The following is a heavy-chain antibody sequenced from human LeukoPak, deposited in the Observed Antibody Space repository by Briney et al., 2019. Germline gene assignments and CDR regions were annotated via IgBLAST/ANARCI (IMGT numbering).Heavy chain of an antibody. CDR3: AELGITMIGGV. CDR2: ISPSGST. V-gene: IGHV3-23*01. D-gene: IGHD3-10*02. CDR1: GFTFRTYG. Sequence: GGSLRLSCAASGFTFRTYGMTWVRQAPGKGLDWVSAISPSGSTFYADSVKGRFTISRDNSKNTLYLQMNSLRTEDTAVYYCAELGITMIGGVWGKGTTVTISS. J-gene: IGHJ6*04.